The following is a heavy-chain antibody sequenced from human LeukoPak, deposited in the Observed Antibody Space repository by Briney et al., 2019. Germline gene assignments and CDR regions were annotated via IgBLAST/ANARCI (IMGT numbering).Heavy chain of an antibody. CDR2: IKSKTDGGTA. Sequence: GGSLRLSCAVSGFTFSGSAMHWVRQASGKGLEWVGRIKSKTDGGTADYAAPVKGRFTISRDDSKNTLYLQMNSLKTGDTAVYYCTTAPGFWRGYYTSSGDYWGQGTLVTVSS. CDR1: GFTFSGSA. V-gene: IGHV3-15*01. D-gene: IGHD3-3*01. CDR3: TTAPGFWRGYYTSSGDY. J-gene: IGHJ4*02.